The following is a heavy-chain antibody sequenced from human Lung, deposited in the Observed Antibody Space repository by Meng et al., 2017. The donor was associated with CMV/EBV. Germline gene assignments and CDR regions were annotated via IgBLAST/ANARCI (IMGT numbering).Heavy chain of an antibody. D-gene: IGHD4-17*01. CDR2: ISVGGDST. Sequence: TFSSYAMHWVRQAPGKGLEWVSVISVGGDSTYYADSVKGRFTVSRDNSENTLYLQMNSLRAEDTAVYFCAKDRYSRVYGDYFYYFDYWGQGALVTVSS. J-gene: IGHJ4*02. CDR1: TFSSYA. CDR3: AKDRYSRVYGDYFYYFDY. V-gene: IGHV3-23*01.